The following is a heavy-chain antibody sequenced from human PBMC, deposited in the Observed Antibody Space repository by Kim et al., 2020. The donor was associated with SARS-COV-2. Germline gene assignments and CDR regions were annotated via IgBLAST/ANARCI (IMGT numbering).Heavy chain of an antibody. CDR1: GGSISSHH. D-gene: IGHD5-18*01. Sequence: SETLSLTCTVSGGSISSHHWSWIRQSPGKGLEWIGYIYYSGRTDNNPSLDSRVTISVDSSKNQFSLKLSSVTAADTAVYYCARHRDRPGYGEADAFDIWG. V-gene: IGHV4-59*08. J-gene: IGHJ3*02. CDR3: ARHRDRPGYGEADAFDI. CDR2: IYYSGRT.